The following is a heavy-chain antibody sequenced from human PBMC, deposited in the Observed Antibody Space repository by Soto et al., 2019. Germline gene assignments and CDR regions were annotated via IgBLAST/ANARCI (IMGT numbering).Heavy chain of an antibody. J-gene: IGHJ4*02. CDR2: ISGGGGTT. CDR1: GFIFSSYA. D-gene: IGHD3-10*01. Sequence: EVQLLESGGGLVQPGGSLRLSCAASGFIFSSYAVSWVRQAPGKGLEWVSAISGGGGTTYYADSVKGRFTISRDNSKNTVYLQMNSLRAEDTAVYYCAKRIDYYGSGSSFDYWGQGTLATVSS. V-gene: IGHV3-23*01. CDR3: AKRIDYYGSGSSFDY.